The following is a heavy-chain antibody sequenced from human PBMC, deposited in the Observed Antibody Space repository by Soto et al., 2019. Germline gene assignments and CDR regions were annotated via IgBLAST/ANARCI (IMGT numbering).Heavy chain of an antibody. CDR1: GYDFTTYW. V-gene: IGHV5-51*01. CDR3: PSPPSDTRGRPQFDY. CDR2: IYPSDSET. Sequence: GESLKISCKGSGYDFTTYWIGWVRQMPGKGLEWMGIIYPSDSETRYSPSFQGQVSMSVDKSISTADLQWSSLKASDSAMYYCPSPPSDTRGRPQFDYWGQGTLVTVSS. J-gene: IGHJ4*02.